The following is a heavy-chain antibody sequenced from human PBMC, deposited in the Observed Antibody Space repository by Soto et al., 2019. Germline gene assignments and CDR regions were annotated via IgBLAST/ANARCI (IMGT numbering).Heavy chain of an antibody. J-gene: IGHJ5*02. CDR1: GYTFTSYY. CDR2: MNPGGGDT. Sequence: ASVKVSCKASGYTFTSYYMHWVRQATGQGLEWMGRMNPGGGDTGYAQKFQGRVTMTRDTSIATAYMELSSLRSDDTAIYYCARMETFGSVNWFDPWGQGTLVTVSS. CDR3: ARMETFGSVNWFDP. D-gene: IGHD3-10*01. V-gene: IGHV1-8*02.